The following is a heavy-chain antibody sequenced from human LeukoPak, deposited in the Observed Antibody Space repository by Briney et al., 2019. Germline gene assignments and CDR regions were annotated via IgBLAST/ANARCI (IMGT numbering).Heavy chain of an antibody. CDR2: IYYSGST. J-gene: IGHJ4*02. V-gene: IGHV4-59*01. CDR1: GGSISSYY. CDR3: AKSRDGYNLLNY. Sequence: SETLSLTCTVSGGSISSYYWSWIRQPPGKGLEWIGYIYYSGSTNYNPSLKSRVTISVDTSKNQFSLKLSSVTAADTAVYYCAKSRDGYNLLNYWSQGTLVTVSS. D-gene: IGHD5-24*01.